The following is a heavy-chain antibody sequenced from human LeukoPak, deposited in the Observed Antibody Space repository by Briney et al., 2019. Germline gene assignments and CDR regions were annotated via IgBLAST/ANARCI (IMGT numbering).Heavy chain of an antibody. Sequence: PSETLSLTCTVSGGSTSSYYWSWIRQPAGKGLEWIGRIYTSGSTNYNPSLKSRVTISVDKSKNQFSLKLSSVTAADTAVYYCASLYDSSGYYADYWGQGTLVTVSS. V-gene: IGHV4-4*07. J-gene: IGHJ4*02. D-gene: IGHD3-22*01. CDR3: ASLYDSSGYYADY. CDR1: GGSTSSYY. CDR2: IYTSGST.